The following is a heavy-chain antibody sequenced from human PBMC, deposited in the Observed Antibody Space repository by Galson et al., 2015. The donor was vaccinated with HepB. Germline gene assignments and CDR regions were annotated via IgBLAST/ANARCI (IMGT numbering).Heavy chain of an antibody. Sequence: SETLSLTCTVSGGSISSSSYYWGWIRQPPGKGLEWIGSIYYSGSTYYNPSLKSRVTISVDTSKNQFSLKLSSVTVADTAVYYCARHGLAVAGRVGYWGQGTLVTVSS. V-gene: IGHV4-39*01. CDR1: GGSISSSSYY. CDR3: ARHGLAVAGRVGY. CDR2: IYYSGST. D-gene: IGHD6-19*01. J-gene: IGHJ4*02.